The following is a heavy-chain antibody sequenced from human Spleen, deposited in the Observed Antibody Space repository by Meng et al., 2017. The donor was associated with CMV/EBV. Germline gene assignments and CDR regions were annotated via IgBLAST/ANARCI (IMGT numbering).Heavy chain of an antibody. D-gene: IGHD6-6*01. CDR3: ARWYSTSSLFDQ. CDR1: GYIFSDYY. CDR2: INPYSGGS. J-gene: IGHJ4*02. V-gene: IGHV1-2*02. Sequence: ASVKVSCKTSGYIFSDYYIHWVRQAPGQGLEWMGWINPYSGGSESARKFQGRVTMTRDGSITTAYMDLSRLTYDDTAVYFCARWYSTSSLFDQWGQGTLVTVSS.